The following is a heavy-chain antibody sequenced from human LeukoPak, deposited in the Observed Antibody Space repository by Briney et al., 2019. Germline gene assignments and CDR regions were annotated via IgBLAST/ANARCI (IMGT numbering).Heavy chain of an antibody. CDR3: ARDPKGPLPAAIAWFDP. D-gene: IGHD2-2*01. CDR1: GYTFTDYF. Sequence: ASVKVSCKASGYTFTDYFMHWVRQAPGQGLEWMGWINPNSGGTNYAQKFQGRVTMTRDTSISTAYMELSRLRSDDTAVYYCARDPKGPLPAAIAWFDPWGQGTLVTVSS. J-gene: IGHJ5*02. V-gene: IGHV1-2*02. CDR2: INPNSGGT.